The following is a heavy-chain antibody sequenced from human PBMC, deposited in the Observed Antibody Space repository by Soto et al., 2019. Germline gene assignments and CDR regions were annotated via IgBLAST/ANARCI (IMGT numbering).Heavy chain of an antibody. J-gene: IGHJ4*02. CDR3: ARLGSFYGD. D-gene: IGHD1-26*01. CDR2: IYYSGST. CDR1: GGSISSSSYY. V-gene: IGHV4-39*01. Sequence: PSETLSLTCTVSGGSISSSSYYWGWIRQPPGKGLEWIGSIYYSGSTYYNPSLKSRVTISVDTSKNQFSLKLSSVTAADTAVYYCARLGSFYGDWGQGTLVTVSS.